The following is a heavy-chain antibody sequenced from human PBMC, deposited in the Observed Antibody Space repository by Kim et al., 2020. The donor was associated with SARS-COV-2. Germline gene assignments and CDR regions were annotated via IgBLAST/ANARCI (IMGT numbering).Heavy chain of an antibody. J-gene: IGHJ4*02. CDR1: GFTFSTYS. V-gene: IGHV3-48*04. CDR3: ASGFFASGTNY. CDR2: ISSTSTII. D-gene: IGHD3-10*01. Sequence: GGSLRLSCSASGFTFSTYSMTWVRQAPGKGPEWVSYISSTSTIISYADSVKGRFTISRDNAKNLLYLQMNSLRAEDTAVYYCASGFFASGTNYWGQGTLV.